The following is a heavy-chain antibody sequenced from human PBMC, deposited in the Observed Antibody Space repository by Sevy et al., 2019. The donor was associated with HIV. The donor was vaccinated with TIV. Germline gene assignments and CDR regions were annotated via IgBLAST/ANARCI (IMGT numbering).Heavy chain of an antibody. V-gene: IGHV3-23*01. D-gene: IGHD5-18*01. CDR1: GFPFSTHA. CDR3: ARGKSGYGYGLDY. CDR2: ISASGGST. J-gene: IGHJ4*02. Sequence: GSLRLSCAASGFPFSTHAMSWVRQAPGKGLEWVSAISASGGSTYYADSVKGRFTISRENSKNMVYVQMNSLRAEDTAVYYCARGKSGYGYGLDYWGQGTLVTVSS.